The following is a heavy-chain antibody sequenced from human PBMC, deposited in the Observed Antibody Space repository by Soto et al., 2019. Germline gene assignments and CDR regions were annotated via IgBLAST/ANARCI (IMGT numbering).Heavy chain of an antibody. V-gene: IGHV1-46*01. CDR1: VYTFTSYY. CDR2: INPSGGST. J-gene: IGHJ6*02. D-gene: IGHD6-13*01. Sequence: VASVKVSCKASVYTFTSYYMHWVRQAPGQGLEWMGIINPSGGSTSYAQKFQGRVTMTRDTSTSTVYMELSSLRSEDTAVYYCARDHSSSWHRLPDGGGARYYYYYYGMDVWGQGTTVTVSS. CDR3: ARDHSSSWHRLPDGGGARYYYYYYGMDV.